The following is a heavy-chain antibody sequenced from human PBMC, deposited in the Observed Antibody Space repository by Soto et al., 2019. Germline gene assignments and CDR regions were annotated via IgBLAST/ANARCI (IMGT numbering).Heavy chain of an antibody. Sequence: QVQLVESGGGVVQPGRSLRLSCAASGFTFSSYGMHWVRQAPGKGLEWVAVIWYDGSNKYYADSVKGRFTISRDNSKNTLYLKMNSLRAEDTAVYYCARERDCSGGSCYYYYYGMDVWGQGTTVTVSS. CDR3: ARERDCSGGSCYYYYYGMDV. J-gene: IGHJ6*02. CDR2: IWYDGSNK. CDR1: GFTFSSYG. V-gene: IGHV3-33*01. D-gene: IGHD2-15*01.